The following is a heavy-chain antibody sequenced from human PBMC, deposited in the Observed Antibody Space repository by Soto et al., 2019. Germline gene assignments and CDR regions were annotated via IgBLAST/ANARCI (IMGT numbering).Heavy chain of an antibody. CDR3: AKAYRVASITPFDF. Sequence: GGSLRLSCAASGFTVSSNYMSWVRQAPWKGLEWVSVIYSGGSTYYADSVKGRFTISRDNSKNTVYLQMNSLRAEDTAVYYCAKAYRVASITPFDFWGQGTQVTVSS. CDR2: IYSGGST. CDR1: GFTVSSNY. D-gene: IGHD3-3*01. V-gene: IGHV3-53*01. J-gene: IGHJ4*02.